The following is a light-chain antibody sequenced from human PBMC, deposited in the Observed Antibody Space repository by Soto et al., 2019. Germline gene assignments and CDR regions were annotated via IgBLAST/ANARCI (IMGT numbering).Light chain of an antibody. J-gene: IGLJ3*02. V-gene: IGLV2-14*01. Sequence: QSVLTQPASVSGSPGQSITISCTGTSSDVGGYNSVCWHQQHPGKAPKLMIYEVSNRPSGVSNRFSGSKSGNTASLTISGLQAEDEADYYCSSYTSSSTWVFGGGTKLTVL. CDR2: EVS. CDR3: SSYTSSSTWV. CDR1: SSDVGGYNS.